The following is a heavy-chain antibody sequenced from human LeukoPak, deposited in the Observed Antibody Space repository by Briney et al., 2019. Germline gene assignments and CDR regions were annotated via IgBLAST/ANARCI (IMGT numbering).Heavy chain of an antibody. CDR3: ARGDFGDYFLDY. V-gene: IGHV1-8*01. D-gene: IGHD4-17*01. J-gene: IGHJ4*02. CDR1: GYTFSSYD. CDR2: MNPNSGNT. Sequence: ASVKVSCKASGYTFSSYDINWVRQATGQGLEWMGWMNPNSGNTDYAQRFQGRVTMTRNTSISTAYMELSSLRSEDTAVYYRARGDFGDYFLDYWGQGTLVTVSS.